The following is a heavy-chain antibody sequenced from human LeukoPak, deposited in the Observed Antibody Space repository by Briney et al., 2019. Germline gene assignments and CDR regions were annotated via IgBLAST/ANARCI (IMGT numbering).Heavy chain of an antibody. CDR2: INSDGSST. V-gene: IGHV3-74*01. D-gene: IGHD6-13*01. CDR3: EAAADDLDY. J-gene: IGHJ4*02. Sequence: GGSLRLSCAASGFTFSSYWMHWVRKATGKGLVWVSRINSDGSSTSYADSVKGRFTISRDNAKNTLYLQMNSLRAEDTAVYYCEAAADDLDYWGQGTLVTVCS. CDR1: GFTFSSYW.